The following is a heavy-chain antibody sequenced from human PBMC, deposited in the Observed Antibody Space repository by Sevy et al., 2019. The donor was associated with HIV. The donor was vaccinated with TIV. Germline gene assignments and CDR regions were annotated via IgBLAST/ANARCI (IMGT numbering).Heavy chain of an antibody. Sequence: GGSLRLSCAASGIAFSTYAMFWVRQAPGKGLEWVSSISAGGYSTYYADSVKGRFTLSRDNSRNTLDLQMNSLRADDTAVYYCAKDFSDVYYYGSSATVDYWGQGTLVTVSS. CDR1: GIAFSTYA. CDR2: ISAGGYST. D-gene: IGHD3-10*01. V-gene: IGHV3-23*01. CDR3: AKDFSDVYYYGSSATVDY. J-gene: IGHJ4*02.